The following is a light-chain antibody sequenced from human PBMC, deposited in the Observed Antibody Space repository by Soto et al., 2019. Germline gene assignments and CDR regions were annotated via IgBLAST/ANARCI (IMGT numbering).Light chain of an antibody. CDR2: GAS. V-gene: IGKV3D-20*02. J-gene: IGKJ1*01. Sequence: EIVLSQSAGTLSLSPGKRATLSCRASQSISSIYLAWYQQRPGQAPRLLIYGASSRATGIPDRFSGSGSGTEFTLTISRLEPEHFAVYYCQQRSNWPGTFGQGTKV. CDR3: QQRSNWPGT. CDR1: QSISSIY.